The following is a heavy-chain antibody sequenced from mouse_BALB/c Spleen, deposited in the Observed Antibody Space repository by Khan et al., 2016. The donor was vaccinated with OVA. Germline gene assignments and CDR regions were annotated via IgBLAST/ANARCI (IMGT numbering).Heavy chain of an antibody. Sequence: EVELVESGGGLVKPGGSLTLSCAASGFTFSDYYMYWVRQTPEKRLEWVATISDGGSYIYYLDSVKGRFTISRDDAENNLNLQMSSLKSEDTAMYYCVRDYYGDPFAYWGQGTLVTVAA. CDR1: GFTFSDYY. CDR2: ISDGGSYI. D-gene: IGHD2-13*01. CDR3: VRDYYGDPFAY. J-gene: IGHJ3*01. V-gene: IGHV5-4*02.